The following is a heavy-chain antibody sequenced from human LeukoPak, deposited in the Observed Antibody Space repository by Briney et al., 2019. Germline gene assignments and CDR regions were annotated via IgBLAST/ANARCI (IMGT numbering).Heavy chain of an antibody. V-gene: IGHV4-61*01. D-gene: IGHD3-10*01. J-gene: IGHJ3*02. CDR2: IYYSGST. CDR1: GGSISSSSYY. CDR3: ARSDYYGSGSGAFDI. Sequence: PSETLSLTCTVSGGSISSSSYYWSWIRQPPGKGLEWIGYIYYSGSTNYNPSLKSRVTISVDTSKNQFSLKLSSVTAADTAVYYCARSDYYGSGSGAFDIWGQGTMVTVSS.